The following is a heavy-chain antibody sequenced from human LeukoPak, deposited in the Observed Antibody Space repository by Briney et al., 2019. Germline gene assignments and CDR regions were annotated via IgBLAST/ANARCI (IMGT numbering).Heavy chain of an antibody. V-gene: IGHV1-18*01. CDR3: ATDDIAVAGTNFDY. CDR2: ISAYNGNT. Sequence: ASVKVSCKASGYTFTSYGISWVRQAPGQGLEWMGWISAYNGNTNYAHHLQGRVTMTTDTSTSTAYMELRSLISDDTAMYFCATDDIAVAGTNFDYWGQGTLVTVSS. CDR1: GYTFTSYG. D-gene: IGHD6-19*01. J-gene: IGHJ4*02.